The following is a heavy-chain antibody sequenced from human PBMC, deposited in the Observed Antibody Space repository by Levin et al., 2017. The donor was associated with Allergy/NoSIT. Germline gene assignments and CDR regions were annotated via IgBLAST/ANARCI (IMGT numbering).Heavy chain of an antibody. V-gene: IGHV3-21*01. Sequence: GGSLRLSCAASGFTFSSYSMNWVRQAPGKGLEWVSSISSSSSYIYYADSVKGRFTISRDNAKNSLYLQMNSLRAEDTAVYYCASLSSSGYYEDFDYWGQGTLVTVSS. CDR2: ISSSSSYI. J-gene: IGHJ4*02. CDR1: GFTFSSYS. CDR3: ASLSSSGYYEDFDY. D-gene: IGHD3-22*01.